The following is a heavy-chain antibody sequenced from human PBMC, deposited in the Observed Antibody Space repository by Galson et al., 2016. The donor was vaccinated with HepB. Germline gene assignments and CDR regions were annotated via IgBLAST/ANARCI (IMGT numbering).Heavy chain of an antibody. D-gene: IGHD1-1*01. CDR3: ARDTWTWN. CDR1: GFRSSDHY. J-gene: IGHJ4*02. Sequence: SLRLSCAASGFRSSDHYMSWIRQVPGKGLESIARISSGGGPTYYAESVRGRFTISRDDAKNSLYLQLNSLRAEDTAVYYCARDTWTWNGGQGTLVTVSS. CDR2: ISSGGGPT. V-gene: IGHV3-11*04.